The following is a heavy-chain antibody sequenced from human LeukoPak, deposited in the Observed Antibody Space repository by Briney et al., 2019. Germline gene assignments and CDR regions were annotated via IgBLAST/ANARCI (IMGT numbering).Heavy chain of an antibody. CDR2: INPKNGGS. CDR3: ARASFWESPINWFAP. D-gene: IGHD3-16*01. V-gene: IGHV1-2*02. Sequence: ASVKVSCKASGGTFSNYGITWVRQAPGQGLEWVGWINPKNGGSNYAQKFQGRVTMTRDRSISTAYMELSRLTSDDTAVYYCARASFWESPINWFAPWGQGTLVTVSS. J-gene: IGHJ5*02. CDR1: GGTFSNYG.